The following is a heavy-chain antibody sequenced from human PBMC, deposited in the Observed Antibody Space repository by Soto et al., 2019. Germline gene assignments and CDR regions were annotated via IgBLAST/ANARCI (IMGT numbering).Heavy chain of an antibody. J-gene: IGHJ6*02. V-gene: IGHV3-23*01. CDR2: ISGSGGST. CDR3: ASDAREYYYYGMDV. CDR1: GFTFSSYA. Sequence: EVQLLESGGGLVQPGGSLRLSCAASGFTFSSYAMSWVRQAPGKGLEWVSGISGSGGSTYYADSVKGRFTISRDNSNNTLYIHMNSLRAEDTAVYYYASDAREYYYYGMDVWGQGTTVTVSS.